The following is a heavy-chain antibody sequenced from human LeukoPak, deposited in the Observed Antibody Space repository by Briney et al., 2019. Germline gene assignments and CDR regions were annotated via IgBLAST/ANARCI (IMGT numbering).Heavy chain of an antibody. CDR1: GFTFSSYS. CDR3: ARCSVGGLVGWFDP. CDR2: ISSSGSYI. V-gene: IGHV3-21*01. Sequence: PGGSLRLSCAASGFTFSSYSMNWVRQAPGKGLEWVSSISSSGSYIYYADSVKGRFTISRDNAKNSLYLQMNSLRAEDTAVYYCARCSVGGLVGWFDPWGQGTLVTVSS. J-gene: IGHJ5*02. D-gene: IGHD2-2*01.